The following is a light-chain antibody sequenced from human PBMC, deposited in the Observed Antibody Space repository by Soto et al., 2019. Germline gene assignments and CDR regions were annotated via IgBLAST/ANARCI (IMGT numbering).Light chain of an antibody. CDR1: QTVSDN. CDR3: QQYGSSPLWT. Sequence: EVVMTQSPATLSVSPGERATLSCRASQTVSDNLAWYQQKPGQAPRLLIYGASTRATGIPARFSGSGSGTEFTLTISSLQSEDFAVYYCQQYGSSPLWTFGQGTKVDIK. J-gene: IGKJ1*01. V-gene: IGKV3-15*01. CDR2: GAS.